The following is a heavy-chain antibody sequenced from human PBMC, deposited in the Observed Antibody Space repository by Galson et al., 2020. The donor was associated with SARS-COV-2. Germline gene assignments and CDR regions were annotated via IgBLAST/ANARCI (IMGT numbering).Heavy chain of an antibody. CDR3: AKDISKLGGSWYEPGGDY. CDR1: GFTFDDYA. V-gene: IGHV3-9*01. J-gene: IGHJ4*02. D-gene: IGHD6-13*01. Sequence: SLKISCAASGFTFDDYAMHWVRQAPGKGLEWVSCISWNSGSIGYADSVKGRFTISRDNAKNSLYLQMNSLRAEDTALYYCAKDISKLGGSWYEPGGDYWGQGTLVTVSS. CDR2: ISWNSGSI.